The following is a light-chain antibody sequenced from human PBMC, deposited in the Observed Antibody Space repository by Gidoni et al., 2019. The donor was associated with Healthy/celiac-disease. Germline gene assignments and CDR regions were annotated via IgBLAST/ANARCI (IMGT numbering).Light chain of an antibody. V-gene: IGLV3-19*01. J-gene: IGLJ2*01. CDR3: NSRDSSGNLVV. CDR2: GKN. Sequence: SSELTQDPAVSVALGQTVRITCQVDSLRSYYASWYQQKPGQAPVLVIYGKNNRPSGIPDRFSGSSSGNTASLTITGAQAEDEADYYCNSRDSSGNLVVFGGGTKLTVL. CDR1: SLRSYY.